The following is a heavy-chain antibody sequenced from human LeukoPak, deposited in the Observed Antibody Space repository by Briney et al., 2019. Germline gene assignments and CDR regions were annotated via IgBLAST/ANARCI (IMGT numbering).Heavy chain of an antibody. Sequence: GGSLRLSCAASGFTFSSYGMSWVRQAPGKGLEWVSAISGSGGSTYYADSVKGRFTISRDNSKNTLYLQMNSLRAEDTAVYYCAKGSSGSYYLGAFDIWGQGTMVTVSS. CDR2: ISGSGGST. CDR3: AKGSSGSYYLGAFDI. CDR1: GFTFSSYG. V-gene: IGHV3-23*01. J-gene: IGHJ3*02. D-gene: IGHD1-26*01.